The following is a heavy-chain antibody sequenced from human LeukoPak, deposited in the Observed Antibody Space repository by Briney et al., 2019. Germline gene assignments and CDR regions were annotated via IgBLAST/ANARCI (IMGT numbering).Heavy chain of an antibody. V-gene: IGHV5-51*01. J-gene: IGHJ3*02. CDR1: GYSFTSYW. CDR3: ARPVDEYCSGGSCYSYDAFDI. CDR2: IYPGVSET. Sequence: GESLKISGKGSGYSFTSYWIGWVRQMPGKGLEWLGIIYPGVSETRYSPSFQGQVTISADKSISTAYLQWSSLKASYTAMYYCARPVDEYCSGGSCYSYDAFDIWGQGTMVTVSS. D-gene: IGHD2-15*01.